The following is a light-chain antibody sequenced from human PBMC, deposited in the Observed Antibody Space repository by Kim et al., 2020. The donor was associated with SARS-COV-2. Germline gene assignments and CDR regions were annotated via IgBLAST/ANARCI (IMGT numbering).Light chain of an antibody. V-gene: IGLV3-9*01. J-gene: IGLJ1*01. Sequence: VARGPTARITWGGNTMGSEKVHGDQQKPGQAPVLGIYRDSNRPEGIPERFSGSNSGNTATLTISRAQAGDEADYYCQVWDSSTYVFGTGTKVTVL. CDR3: QVWDSSTYV. CDR2: RDS. CDR1: TMGSEK.